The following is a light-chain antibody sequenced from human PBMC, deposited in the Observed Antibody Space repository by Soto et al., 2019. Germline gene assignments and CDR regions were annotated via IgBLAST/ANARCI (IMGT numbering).Light chain of an antibody. Sequence: QAVVTQEPSLTVSPGGTVTLTCGSSAGVVTTGHYPYWFQQKPGQAPRTLIYDTTNKHSWTPARFSGSLLGGKAALTLSGAQPDDEADYYCLLLVCYSDAGGVFGGGTKLTVL. CDR1: AGVVTTGHY. V-gene: IGLV7-46*01. CDR2: DTT. CDR3: LLLVCYSDAGGV. J-gene: IGLJ3*02.